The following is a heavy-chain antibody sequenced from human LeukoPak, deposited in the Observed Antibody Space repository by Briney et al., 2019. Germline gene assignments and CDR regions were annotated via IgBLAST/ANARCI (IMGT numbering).Heavy chain of an antibody. D-gene: IGHD3-10*01. V-gene: IGHV4-4*07. Sequence: PSETLSLTCTVSGGSISSYYWNWIRQPAGKGLEWIGRIYTSGNTNYNFSLKSRVTMSVDTSKNQFSLQLSSVTAADTAVYYCAGEVVRDAFDIWGQGTMVTVSS. CDR1: GGSISSYY. J-gene: IGHJ3*02. CDR2: IYTSGNT. CDR3: AGEVVRDAFDI.